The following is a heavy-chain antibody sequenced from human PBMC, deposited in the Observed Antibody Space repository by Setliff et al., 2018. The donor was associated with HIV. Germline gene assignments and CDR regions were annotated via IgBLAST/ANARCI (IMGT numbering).Heavy chain of an antibody. CDR1: GASISSNSYY. J-gene: IGHJ4*02. CDR2: IYYNGNT. D-gene: IGHD3-10*01. V-gene: IGHV4-39*07. Sequence: SETLSLTCSVSGASISSNSYYWGWIRQPPGKGLEWVGSIYYNGNTFYNQSLQSRVTISLDTSKNQFSLELRSVTAADTAPYYCAPRHHKYGFLWGQGTLVTVS. CDR3: APRHHKYGFL.